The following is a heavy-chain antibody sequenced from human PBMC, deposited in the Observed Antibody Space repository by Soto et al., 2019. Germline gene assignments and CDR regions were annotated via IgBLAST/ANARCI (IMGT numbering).Heavy chain of an antibody. CDR3: AREGGAFDY. CDR1: GFTFSSYW. CDR2: INNDGSST. D-gene: IGHD2-21*01. J-gene: IGHJ4*02. V-gene: IGHV3-74*01. Sequence: EVQLVESGGGLVQPGGSLRLSCAASGFTFSSYWMHWVRQAPGTGLVWVSRINNDGSSTTYADSVKGRFTISRDNGKNTLSLQMNSLRDEDTAVYYCAREGGAFDYWGQGTLVTVSS.